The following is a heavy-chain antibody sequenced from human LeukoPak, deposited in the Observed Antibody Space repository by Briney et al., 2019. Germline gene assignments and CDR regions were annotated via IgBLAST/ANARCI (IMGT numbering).Heavy chain of an antibody. Sequence: PGGSLRLSCAASGFTFSSYSMNWVRQAPGKGLEWVSSISSSSSYIYYADSVKGRFTISRDNAKDSLYLQMNGLRAEDTAVYYCARDPGIAVAGTGYYYYMDVWGKGTTVTVSS. CDR2: ISSSSSYI. D-gene: IGHD6-19*01. CDR1: GFTFSSYS. CDR3: ARDPGIAVAGTGYYYYMDV. J-gene: IGHJ6*03. V-gene: IGHV3-21*01.